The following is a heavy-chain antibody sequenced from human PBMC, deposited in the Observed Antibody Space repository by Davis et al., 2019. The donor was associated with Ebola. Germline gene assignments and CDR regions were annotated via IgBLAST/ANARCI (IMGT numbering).Heavy chain of an antibody. Sequence: GESLKISCAASGFTFSSYGMHWVRQAPGKGLERVAFIRYDGSNKYYADSVKGRFTISRDNSKNTLYLQMNSLRAEDTAVYYCARSGLSFGVVKYHYGMDVWGKGTTVTVSS. CDR1: GFTFSSYG. V-gene: IGHV3-30*02. D-gene: IGHD3-3*01. CDR3: ARSGLSFGVVKYHYGMDV. J-gene: IGHJ6*04. CDR2: IRYDGSNK.